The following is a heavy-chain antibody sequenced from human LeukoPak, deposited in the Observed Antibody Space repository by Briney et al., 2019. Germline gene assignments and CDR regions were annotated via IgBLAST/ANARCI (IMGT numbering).Heavy chain of an antibody. CDR3: ARGYGDNSGAFDI. D-gene: IGHD4-23*01. V-gene: IGHV4-30-2*01. J-gene: IGHJ3*02. CDR2: IYHSGRT. CDR1: GGSTIVAAYS. Sequence: SQTLSLTCAVSGGSTIVAAYSWSWIRQPPGKGLEWIGYIYHSGRTYYNPSLKSRVTISVDRSKNQFSLKLSSVTAADTAVYYCARGYGDNSGAFDIWGQGTMVTVSS.